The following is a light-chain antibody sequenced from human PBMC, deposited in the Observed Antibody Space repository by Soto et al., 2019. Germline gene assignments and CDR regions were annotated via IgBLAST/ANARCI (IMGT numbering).Light chain of an antibody. Sequence: VIFITRSPSLRSASTVDRVTMSCLMSQGISSYLAWYQQKPGKAPELLIYAASTLQSGVPSRFSGSGSGTDFTLTISCLQSEDFATYYCQQYYSFPWTFGQGTKVDIK. V-gene: IGKV1D-8*01. J-gene: IGKJ1*01. CDR2: AAS. CDR3: QQYYSFPWT. CDR1: QGISSY.